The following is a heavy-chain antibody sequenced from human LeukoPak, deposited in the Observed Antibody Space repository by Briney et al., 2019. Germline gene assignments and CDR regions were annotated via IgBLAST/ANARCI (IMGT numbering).Heavy chain of an antibody. Sequence: SVKVSRKASGFTLTSSAMQWVRQARGQRLEWIGWIVVGSGNTNYAQKFQERVTITRDMSTSTAYMELSSLRSEDTAVYYCAAASGYDWDFDYWGQGSLVTVSS. CDR3: AAASGYDWDFDY. CDR2: IVVGSGNT. CDR1: GFTLTSSA. J-gene: IGHJ4*02. D-gene: IGHD5-12*01. V-gene: IGHV1-58*02.